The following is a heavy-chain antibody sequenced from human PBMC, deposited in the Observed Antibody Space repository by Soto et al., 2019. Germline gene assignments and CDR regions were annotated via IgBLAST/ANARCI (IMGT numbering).Heavy chain of an antibody. D-gene: IGHD3-9*01. Sequence: QVQLVQSGAEVKKPGASVKVSCKASGYTFSSYYIHWVRQAPGQGLEWIGIINPNGGSTNYAQNFKGRLTVTSDTSMATLCLDLSALTSDDTAMYYCARGHGLGDCWGQGTLVTVSS. V-gene: IGHV1-46*01. CDR2: INPNGGST. J-gene: IGHJ4*02. CDR1: GYTFSSYY. CDR3: ARGHGLGDC.